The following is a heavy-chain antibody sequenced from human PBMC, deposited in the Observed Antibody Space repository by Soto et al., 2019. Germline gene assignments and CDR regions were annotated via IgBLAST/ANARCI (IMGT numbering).Heavy chain of an antibody. Sequence: PGGSLRLSCAASGFTFSSYGMRWVRQAPGQGLEWVSSISHSGNTYYSDSVKGRFTISRDNSKNTLYLQMDSLRAEDTATYYCAKLLHNSYYNVIDVWGQVTTVTAPS. CDR3: AKLLHNSYYNVIDV. D-gene: IGHD4-4*01. CDR1: GFTFSSYG. V-gene: IGHV3-23*01. J-gene: IGHJ6*02. CDR2: ISHSGNT.